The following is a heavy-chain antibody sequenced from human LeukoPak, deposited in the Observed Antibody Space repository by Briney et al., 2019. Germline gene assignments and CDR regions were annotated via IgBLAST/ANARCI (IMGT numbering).Heavy chain of an antibody. J-gene: IGHJ4*02. CDR3: AKDGPFGSN. D-gene: IGHD3-16*01. CDR2: ISWNSGSI. Sequence: GGSLRLSCAASGFTFDDYAMHWVRQAPGKGLEWVSGISWNSGSIDYADSVKGRFTISRDNAKNSLYLQMNSLRAEDTALYYCAKDGPFGSNWGQGTLVTVSS. CDR1: GFTFDDYA. V-gene: IGHV3-9*01.